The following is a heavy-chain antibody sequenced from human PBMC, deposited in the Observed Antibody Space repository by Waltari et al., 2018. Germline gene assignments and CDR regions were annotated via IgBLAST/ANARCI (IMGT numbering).Heavy chain of an antibody. CDR1: GGSINNYF. D-gene: IGHD6-25*01. V-gene: IGHV4-4*07. J-gene: IGHJ3*02. CDR3: ARGGDRMSAAGRNAFDI. Sequence: QVQLRESGPGLVKPSETLSLTCTVSGGSINNYFWSWIRQPAGKGLEWIGRFYNRDITNDNPSLRSRVTMSVDTSTNQFSLGLSSVTAADTAIYYCARGGDRMSAAGRNAFDIWGQGTMVTVSA. CDR2: FYNRDIT.